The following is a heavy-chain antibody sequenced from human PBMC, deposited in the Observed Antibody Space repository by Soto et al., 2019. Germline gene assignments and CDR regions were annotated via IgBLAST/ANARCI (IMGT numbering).Heavy chain of an antibody. V-gene: IGHV3-73*01. CDR3: ARPISSGWFDP. D-gene: IGHD6-19*01. J-gene: IGHJ5*02. CDR2: IRTKPNSYAT. Sequence: EVQLVESGGGLVQPGGSLDLSCATSGFDFSGSAMHWVRQASGRGLEWLGRIRTKPNSYATIYAASVKDRITISRDDSKTMVYLHMSGLKTEDTAVYYCARPISSGWFDPWGQGTLVSVTS. CDR1: GFDFSGSA.